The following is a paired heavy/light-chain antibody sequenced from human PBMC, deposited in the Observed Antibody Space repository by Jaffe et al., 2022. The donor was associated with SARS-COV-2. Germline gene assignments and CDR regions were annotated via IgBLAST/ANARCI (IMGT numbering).Light chain of an antibody. V-gene: IGLV2-14*01. CDR1: SNDVGGYNY. Sequence: QSALTQPASVSGSPGQSITISCTGTSNDVGGYNYVSWYQQHPGKAPKLMIYDVSYRPSGVSNRFSGSKSGNTASLTISGLQAEDEADYHCNSYTSSSTLVFGGGTKLTVL. J-gene: IGLJ3*02. CDR2: DVS. CDR3: NSYTSSSTLV.
Heavy chain of an antibody. J-gene: IGHJ4*02. Sequence: QVQLQESGPGLVKPSQTLSLTCTVSGGSISSGNYYWSWIRQQPGKGLEWIGYIHYSGSTYYNPSLKSRVTISVDTSKNQFSLKLSSVTAADTAVYYCARALTRPLYFDYWGQGTLVTVSS. CDR2: IHYSGST. V-gene: IGHV4-31*03. CDR1: GGSISSGNYY. CDR3: ARALTRPLYFDY.